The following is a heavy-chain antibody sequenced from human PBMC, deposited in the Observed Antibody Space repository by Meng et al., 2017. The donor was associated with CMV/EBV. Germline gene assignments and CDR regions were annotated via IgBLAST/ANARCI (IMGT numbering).Heavy chain of an antibody. CDR1: GYTFTSYY. J-gene: IGHJ4*02. V-gene: IGHV1-2*02. CDR3: ARVTVMLPYAKDFDY. Sequence: ASVQVSCKASGYTFTSYYIHWVLQAPGQGLEWMGWIDPNSGAANYAQKFQGRVTMTRDTSISTSYMELSRLKSDDTAVYYCARVTVMLPYAKDFDYWGQGTLVTVSS. CDR2: IDPNSGAA. D-gene: IGHD2-8*01.